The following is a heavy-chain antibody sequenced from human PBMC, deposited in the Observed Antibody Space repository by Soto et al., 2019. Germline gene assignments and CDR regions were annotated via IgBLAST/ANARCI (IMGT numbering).Heavy chain of an antibody. Sequence: GGSLRLSCAASGLTFSSYGMHWVRQAPGKGLEWVAIISYDGSNTYYADSVKGRFTISRDNAKNSLYLQMNSLRAEDTAVYYCARDEPDYYDSQPQASNAFDIGGKGTMAPVSS. CDR1: GLTFSSYG. V-gene: IGHV3-30*03. CDR3: ARDEPDYYDSQPQASNAFDI. D-gene: IGHD3-22*01. J-gene: IGHJ3*02. CDR2: ISYDGSNT.